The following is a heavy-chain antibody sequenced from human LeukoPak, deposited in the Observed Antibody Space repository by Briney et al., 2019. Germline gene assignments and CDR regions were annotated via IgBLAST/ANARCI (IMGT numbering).Heavy chain of an antibody. Sequence: SETLSLTCTVSGDSISSGSYYWGWLRQPPGKGLEWIGSIYYSGSPYYNPSLKSRVTISVDTSKNQFSLKLSSVTAADTAVYYCARGRAFFDWGQGTLVTVSS. CDR3: ARGRAFFD. CDR1: GDSISSGSYY. CDR2: IYYSGSP. J-gene: IGHJ4*02. D-gene: IGHD3-3*02. V-gene: IGHV4-39*07.